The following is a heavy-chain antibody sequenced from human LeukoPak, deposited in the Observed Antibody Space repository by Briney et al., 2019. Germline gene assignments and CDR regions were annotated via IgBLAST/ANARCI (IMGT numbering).Heavy chain of an antibody. CDR3: ARSPVLYDSSGYYLYYFDY. D-gene: IGHD3-22*01. V-gene: IGHV4-31*03. J-gene: IGHJ4*02. Sequence: SRTLSLTCTVSGGSISSGGYYWSWIRQHPGKGLEWIGYIYYSGSTYYNPSLKSRVTISVDTSKNQFSLKLSSVTAADTAVYYCARSPVLYDSSGYYLYYFDYWGQGTLVTVSS. CDR1: GGSISSGGYY. CDR2: IYYSGST.